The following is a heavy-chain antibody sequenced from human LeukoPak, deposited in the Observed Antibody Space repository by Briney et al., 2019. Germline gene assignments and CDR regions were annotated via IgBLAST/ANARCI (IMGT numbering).Heavy chain of an antibody. CDR2: ISSSSSTI. Sequence: GGSLRLSCAASGFTFSSYSMNWVRQAPGKGLEWVSYISSSSSTIYYADSVKGRFTISRDNAKNSLYLQMNSLRDEDTAVYYCARNDFWSGYGKPEYYFDYWGQGTLVTVSS. V-gene: IGHV3-48*02. J-gene: IGHJ4*02. D-gene: IGHD3-3*01. CDR1: GFTFSSYS. CDR3: ARNDFWSGYGKPEYYFDY.